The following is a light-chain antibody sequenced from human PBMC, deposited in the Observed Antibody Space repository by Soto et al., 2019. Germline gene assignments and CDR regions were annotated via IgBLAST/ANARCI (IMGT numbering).Light chain of an antibody. J-gene: IGLJ1*01. CDR3: AAWDDSLNGSYV. CDR2: SNN. Sequence: SALAQPPSTSGTPGQRVTISCSGSRSNIGSNTVTWYQQLPGTAPKLLIYSNNQRPSGVPDRFSGSKSGTSASLAISGLQSEDEADYSCAAWDDSLNGSYVFGTGTKVTVL. V-gene: IGLV1-44*01. CDR1: RSNIGSNT.